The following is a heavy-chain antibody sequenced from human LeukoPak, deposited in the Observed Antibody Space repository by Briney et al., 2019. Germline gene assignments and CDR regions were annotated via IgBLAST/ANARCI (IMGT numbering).Heavy chain of an antibody. V-gene: IGHV4-39*07. J-gene: IGHJ6*02. CDR1: GGSISSSSYY. CDR3: ARAKRITMVRGVQDGMDV. CDR2: IYYSGST. Sequence: SETLSLTCTVSGGSISSSSYYWGWIRQPPGKGLEWIGSIYYSGSTYYNPSLKRRVTISVDTSKNQFSLKLSSVTAADTAVYYCARAKRITMVRGVQDGMDVWGQGTTVTVSS. D-gene: IGHD3-10*01.